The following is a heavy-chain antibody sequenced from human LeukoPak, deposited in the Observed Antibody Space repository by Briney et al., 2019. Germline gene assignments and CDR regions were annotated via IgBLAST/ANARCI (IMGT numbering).Heavy chain of an antibody. CDR3: ARDSDGNDY. J-gene: IGHJ4*02. CDR1: GFTFSTYW. Sequence: HPGGSLRLSCAASGFTFSTYWMSWVRQAPGKGLEWVANIKQDGSEKYYVDSVKGRFTISRDNAKNSLYLQMNSLRAEDTAMCYCARDSDGNDYWGQGTLVTVSS. D-gene: IGHD6-13*01. CDR2: IKQDGSEK. V-gene: IGHV3-7*01.